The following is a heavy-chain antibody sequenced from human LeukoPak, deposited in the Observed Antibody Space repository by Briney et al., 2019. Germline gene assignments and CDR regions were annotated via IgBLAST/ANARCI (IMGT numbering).Heavy chain of an antibody. J-gene: IGHJ4*02. Sequence: SETLPLTCAVYGGSFSGYYWSWIRQPPGKGLEWIGEINHSGSTNYNPSLKSRVTISVDTSKNQFSLKLSSVTAADTAVYYCARGRGSSALDYWGQGTLVTVSS. CDR1: GGSFSGYY. CDR3: ARGRGSSALDY. CDR2: INHSGST. V-gene: IGHV4-34*01. D-gene: IGHD6-13*01.